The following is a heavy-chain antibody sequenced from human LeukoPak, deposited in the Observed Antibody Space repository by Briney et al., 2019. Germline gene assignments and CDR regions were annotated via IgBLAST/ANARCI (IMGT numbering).Heavy chain of an antibody. CDR2: IDTTSTTT. CDR1: GFSFSSYP. V-gene: IGHV3-48*01. D-gene: IGHD2-15*01. Sequence: GGSLRLSCAASGFSFSSYPMTWVRQAPGKGLEWISYIDTTSTTTNYADSVRGRFTISRDNAKNSLYLQMDSLRAEDTALYYCARGLVVVAQYFQHWGQGTLVTVSS. CDR3: ARGLVVVAQYFQH. J-gene: IGHJ1*01.